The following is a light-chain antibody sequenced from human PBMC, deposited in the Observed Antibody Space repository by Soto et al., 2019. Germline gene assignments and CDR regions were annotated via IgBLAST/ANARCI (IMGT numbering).Light chain of an antibody. V-gene: IGKV3D-15*01. CDR3: QQYNNWPLT. CDR2: DIF. CDR1: QSVGSD. Sequence: EIVMTQSPATLSVSPGERATLSCRASQSVGSDLAWYQQKPGQAPRLVIYDIFTRATGAPTRISGSGSGTEFTLTISSLQSEDFAVYYCQQYNNWPLTFGGGTKVDIK. J-gene: IGKJ4*01.